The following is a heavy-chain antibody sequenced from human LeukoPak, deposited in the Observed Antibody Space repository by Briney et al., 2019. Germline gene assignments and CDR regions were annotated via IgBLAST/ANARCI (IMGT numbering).Heavy chain of an antibody. CDR2: ISYDGSNK. CDR3: AFLGSGWYYFDY. V-gene: IGHV3-30-3*01. Sequence: GGSLRLSCAASGFTFSSYAMHWVRQAPGKGLEWVAVISYDGSNKYYADSVKGRFTISRDNSKNTLYLQMNSLRAEDTAVYYCAFLGSGWYYFDYWGQGTLVTVSS. D-gene: IGHD6-19*01. CDR1: GFTFSSYA. J-gene: IGHJ4*02.